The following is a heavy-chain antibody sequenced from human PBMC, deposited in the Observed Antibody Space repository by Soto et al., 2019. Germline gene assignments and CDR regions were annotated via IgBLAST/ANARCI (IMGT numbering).Heavy chain of an antibody. CDR1: GGSISTVGHY. V-gene: IGHV4-31*03. J-gene: IGHJ4*02. CDR3: ARATGTLRSRNCDY. CDR2: IYHTGST. D-gene: IGHD1-1*01. Sequence: SETLSLTCSVSGGSISTVGHYWTWIRQPPGKGLEWIGSIYHTGSTYYSRSLRSRLTMSVDTSKSQFSLRLSSVTAADTAVYYCARATGTLRSRNCDYWGQGSLVTVSS.